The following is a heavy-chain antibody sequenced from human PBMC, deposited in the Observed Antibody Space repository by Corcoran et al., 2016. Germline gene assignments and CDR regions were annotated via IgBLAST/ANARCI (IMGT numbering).Heavy chain of an antibody. CDR3: ARELGKSIMITFGGVIVTDY. CDR2: IYYSGST. V-gene: IGHV4-39*07. CDR1: GGSISSSSYY. Sequence: QLQLQESGPGLVKPSETLSLTCTVSGGSISSSSYYWGWIHQPPGKGLEWIGSIYYSGSTYSHPSLKSRVPISVDTSKNQFSLTLSPVTAADTAVDYCARELGKSIMITFGGVIVTDYWGQGTLVTVSS. D-gene: IGHD3-16*02. J-gene: IGHJ4*02.